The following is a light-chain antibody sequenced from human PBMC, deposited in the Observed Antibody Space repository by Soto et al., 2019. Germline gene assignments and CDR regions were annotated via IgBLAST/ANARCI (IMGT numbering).Light chain of an antibody. V-gene: IGKV3-20*01. CDR1: QSVSSSY. CDR2: GAS. J-gene: IGKJ1*01. CDR3: QQYRSSPWT. Sequence: IVLTQSPGTLSLSPGERATLSCRASQSVSSSYLAWYQQKPGQAPRPLIYGASSRAIGIPDRFSGSGSGTDFTLTISRLEPEDFAVYYCQQYRSSPWTFGQGTKVDIK.